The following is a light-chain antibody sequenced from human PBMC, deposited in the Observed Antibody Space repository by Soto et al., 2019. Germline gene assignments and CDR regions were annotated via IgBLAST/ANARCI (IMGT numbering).Light chain of an antibody. CDR2: EVS. CDR1: SSDVGTYKY. CDR3: SSYANNNTFKFV. J-gene: IGLJ1*01. Sequence: QSVRTQPPSASGSPGQSVTISCTGTSSDVGTYKYVSWYQQHPGKAPKLMIYEVSKRPSGVPDRFSGSKSGNTASLTVSGLQAEDEADYYCSSYANNNTFKFVFGTGTKVTVL. V-gene: IGLV2-8*01.